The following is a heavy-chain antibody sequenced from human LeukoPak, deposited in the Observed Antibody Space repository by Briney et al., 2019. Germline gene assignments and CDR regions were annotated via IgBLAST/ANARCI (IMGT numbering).Heavy chain of an antibody. CDR2: ISGGGGGT. CDR3: AKDRDVSVAGTPDY. CDR1: GFTFRNYA. J-gene: IGHJ4*02. V-gene: IGHV3-23*01. Sequence: PGGSLRLSCAASGFTFRNYAMNWVRQAPGKGLEWVSAISGGGGGTYYADSVKGRFTISRNNSKNTLYLQMNSLRAEDTAVYYCAKDRDVSVAGTPDYWGRGTLVTVSS. D-gene: IGHD6-19*01.